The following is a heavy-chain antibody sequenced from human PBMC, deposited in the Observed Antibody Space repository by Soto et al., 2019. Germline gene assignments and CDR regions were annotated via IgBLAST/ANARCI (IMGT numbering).Heavy chain of an antibody. CDR1: GYTFTSYG. D-gene: IGHD4-17*01. J-gene: IGHJ5*02. CDR3: ASFDYGDYWFDP. Sequence: ASVKVSCKASGYTFTSYGSSWVRQAPGQGLEWMGWISAYNGNTNYAQKLQGRVTMTTDTSTSTAYMELRSLRSDDTAVYYCASFDYGDYWFDPWGQGTLVTVSS. V-gene: IGHV1-18*01. CDR2: ISAYNGNT.